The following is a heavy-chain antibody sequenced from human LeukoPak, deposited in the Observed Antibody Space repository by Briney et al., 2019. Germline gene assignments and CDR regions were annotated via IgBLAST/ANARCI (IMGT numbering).Heavy chain of an antibody. CDR2: IYHSGST. CDR1: GGSITSFY. J-gene: IGHJ4*02. D-gene: IGHD3-22*01. Sequence: SETLSLTCTVSGGSITSFYWGWFRQPPGKGLEWIGYIYHSGSTNYNPSLKSRVTISIDTSRIQFSLKLSSVTAADTAVYYCARGRYDTSGYPDDFWGQGTLVTVSS. V-gene: IGHV4-59*08. CDR3: ARGRYDTSGYPDDF.